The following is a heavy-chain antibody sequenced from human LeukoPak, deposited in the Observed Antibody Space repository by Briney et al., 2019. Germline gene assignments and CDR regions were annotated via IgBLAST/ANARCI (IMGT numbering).Heavy chain of an antibody. CDR2: IYHSGST. Sequence: SETLSLTCTVSGYSISSGYYWGWIRQPPGKGLEWIGSIYHSGSTYYNPSLKSRVTISVDTSKNQFSLKLSSVTAADTAVYYCARVLRPAARGWFDPWGQGTLVTVSS. V-gene: IGHV4-38-2*02. CDR3: ARVLRPAARGWFDP. D-gene: IGHD6-6*01. J-gene: IGHJ5*02. CDR1: GYSISSGYY.